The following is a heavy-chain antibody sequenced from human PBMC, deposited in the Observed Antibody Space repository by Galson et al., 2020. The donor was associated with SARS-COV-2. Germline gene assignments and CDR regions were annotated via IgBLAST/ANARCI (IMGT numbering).Heavy chain of an antibody. CDR2: IFYSGTT. J-gene: IGHJ6*02. CDR3: ARAIRLYYVMDV. D-gene: IGHD3-16*01. Sequence: TSETLSLTCTVSGGSMISNWGWVRQPPGKGLEWIGNIFYSGTTSYNPSLKSRVTISVDRSKNQFSLKLSSVTAADTAVYYCARAIRLYYVMDVWGQGTTVTVSS. V-gene: IGHV4-39*01. CDR1: GGSMISN.